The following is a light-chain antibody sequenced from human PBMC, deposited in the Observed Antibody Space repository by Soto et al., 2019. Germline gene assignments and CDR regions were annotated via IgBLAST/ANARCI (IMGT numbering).Light chain of an antibody. CDR3: QQGYRTPFT. V-gene: IGKV1-39*01. Sequence: DIEMTQSPSSVSASVGDRITITCRASESISNKLNWYQQKPGKAPALLISAASRLHSGVPSRFSGSGSGTDFTLNISSLQHEDFASYYCQQGYRTPFTFGPGTKVDFK. J-gene: IGKJ3*01. CDR2: AAS. CDR1: ESISNK.